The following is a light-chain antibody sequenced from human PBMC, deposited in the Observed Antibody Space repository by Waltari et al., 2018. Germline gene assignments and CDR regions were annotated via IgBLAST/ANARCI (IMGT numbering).Light chain of an antibody. CDR1: SGHSPYA. Sequence: LVLTQSPSASASLGDSVNPTCTLSSGHSPYAITWLQQRPGKAPQFVMKLNSDASHGKGVRIPDRFSGSRSGAVRYLILSGVQSEDEADDYGQTWDTFGVFGGGTKLTVL. V-gene: IGLV4-69*02. CDR2: LNSDASH. CDR3: QTWDTFGV. J-gene: IGLJ3*02.